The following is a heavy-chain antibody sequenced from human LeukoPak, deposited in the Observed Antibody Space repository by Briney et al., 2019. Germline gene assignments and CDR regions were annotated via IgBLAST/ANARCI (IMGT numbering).Heavy chain of an antibody. CDR2: ISGSGDST. J-gene: IGHJ4*02. V-gene: IGHV3-23*01. D-gene: IGHD5-12*01. Sequence: GGSLRLSCAASGFTFSGYAMSWVRQAPGKGLEWVSVISGSGDSTYYADPVKGRFTISRDNSKNTLYLQVKSLRVEDTAVYYCAKVRGYSGYGYFDYWGQGTLVTVSS. CDR1: GFTFSGYA. CDR3: AKVRGYSGYGYFDY.